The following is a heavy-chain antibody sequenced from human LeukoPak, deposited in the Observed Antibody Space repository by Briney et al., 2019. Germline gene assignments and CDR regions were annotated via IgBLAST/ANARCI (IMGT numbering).Heavy chain of an antibody. D-gene: IGHD3-9*01. CDR1: GLTFSYAW. CDR3: TTEGAGLRYIDWLGFDP. Sequence: GGSLRLSCAASGLTFSYAWMNWVRQAPGKGLEWVGRIKSEDTYGGTTDYAAPVKGRFTISRDDSENTSYLHMNSLKTEDTAMYYCTTEGAGLRYIDWLGFDPWGQGTLVTVSS. CDR2: IKSEDTYGGTT. J-gene: IGHJ5*02. V-gene: IGHV3-15*01.